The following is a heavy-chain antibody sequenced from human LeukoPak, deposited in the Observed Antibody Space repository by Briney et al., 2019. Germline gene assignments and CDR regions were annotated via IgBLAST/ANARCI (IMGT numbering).Heavy chain of an antibody. CDR3: ARVNRGYEVFDH. V-gene: IGHV4-59*01. Sequence: PSETLSLTCSVSGGSISSYYWSWIRQAPGKGLEWIGYIYYSGSINYNPSLKSRVTISVDTSKNQFSLKLSSVTAADTAVYYCARVNRGYEVFDHWGQGTLVTVSS. CDR1: GGSISSYY. J-gene: IGHJ4*02. D-gene: IGHD5-12*01. CDR2: IYYSGSI.